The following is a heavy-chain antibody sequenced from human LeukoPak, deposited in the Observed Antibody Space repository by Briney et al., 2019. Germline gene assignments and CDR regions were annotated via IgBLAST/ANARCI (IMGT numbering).Heavy chain of an antibody. D-gene: IGHD3-3*01. J-gene: IGHJ6*03. CDR2: INPNSGGT. V-gene: IGHV1-2*04. Sequence: GASVKVSCKASGYTFTGYYMRWVRQAPGQGLEWMGWINPNSGGTNYAQKFQGWVTMTRDTSISTAYMELSRLRSDDTAVYYCATSIRFLEWLPPSGYMDVWGKGTTVTVSS. CDR3: ATSIRFLEWLPPSGYMDV. CDR1: GYTFTGYY.